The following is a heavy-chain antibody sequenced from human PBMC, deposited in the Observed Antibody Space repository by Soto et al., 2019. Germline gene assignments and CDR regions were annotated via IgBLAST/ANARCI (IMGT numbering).Heavy chain of an antibody. Sequence: QVQLVESGGGVVQPGRSLRLSCAASGFTFNMYGMHWVRQAPGKGLEWVAVIWHDGSDKYYANSVKGRFTISRDNSKNTLYLQMNSLRVDATAVYFCARWTADGNFDFWGQGTLVTVSS. CDR2: IWHDGSDK. V-gene: IGHV3-33*01. CDR1: GFTFNMYG. D-gene: IGHD2-21*02. J-gene: IGHJ4*02. CDR3: ARWTADGNFDF.